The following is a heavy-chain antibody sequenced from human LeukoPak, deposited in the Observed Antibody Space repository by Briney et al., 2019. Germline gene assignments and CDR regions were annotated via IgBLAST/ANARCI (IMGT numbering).Heavy chain of an antibody. D-gene: IGHD6-13*01. CDR2: INPNSGGT. CDR3: AREVAPAAGTEGILYYYYYYGMDV. Sequence: GASVKVSCKTSGYTFTGFDINWVRQAPGQGLGWMGWINPNSGGTNYAQKFQGWVTMTRDTSISTAYMELSRLRSDDTAVYYCAREVAPAAGTEGILYYYYYYGMDVWGQGTTVTVSS. J-gene: IGHJ6*02. CDR1: GYTFTGFD. V-gene: IGHV1-2*04.